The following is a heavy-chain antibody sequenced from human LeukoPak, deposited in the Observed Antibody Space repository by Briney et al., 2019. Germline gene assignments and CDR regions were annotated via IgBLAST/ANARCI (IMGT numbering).Heavy chain of an antibody. J-gene: IGHJ3*02. CDR2: IYTSGST. D-gene: IGHD6-13*01. V-gene: IGHV4-59*10. Sequence: PSETLSLTCGVYGGSLSGYFWSWIRQPAGKGLEWIGRIYTSGSTNYNPSLKSRVTISVDTSKNQFSLKLSSVTAADTAVYYCASPPLLYSRSHDAFDIWGQGTMVTVSS. CDR1: GGSLSGYF. CDR3: ASPPLLYSRSHDAFDI.